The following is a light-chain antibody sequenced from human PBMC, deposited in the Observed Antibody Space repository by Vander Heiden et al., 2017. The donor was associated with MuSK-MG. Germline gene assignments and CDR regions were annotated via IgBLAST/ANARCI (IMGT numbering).Light chain of an antibody. Sequence: DIQLTQPPSPLLASVGDGVTITCRASQSISSWLAWYQQKPGKAPKLLIYKASSVESGVPSRFSGSGSGTEFTLTISSLQPDDFATYYCQHYNSYPWTFGQGTKVEIK. CDR3: QHYNSYPWT. J-gene: IGKJ1*01. CDR2: KAS. CDR1: QSISSW. V-gene: IGKV1-5*03.